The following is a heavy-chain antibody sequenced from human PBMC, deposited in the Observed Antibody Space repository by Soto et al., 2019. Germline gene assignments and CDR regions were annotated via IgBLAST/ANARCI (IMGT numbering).Heavy chain of an antibody. Sequence: QVQLVQSGAEVKKPGSSVKVSCKASGGTFSSYTISWVRQAPGQGLEWMGRIIPILGIANYAQKFQGRVTITADKSTTTAYMELSSLRAENTAVNYCARDPPPIGAAGPGDFDYWGQGTLVTVSS. CDR3: ARDPPPIGAAGPGDFDY. CDR2: IIPILGIA. V-gene: IGHV1-69*08. D-gene: IGHD6-13*01. CDR1: GGTFSSYT. J-gene: IGHJ4*02.